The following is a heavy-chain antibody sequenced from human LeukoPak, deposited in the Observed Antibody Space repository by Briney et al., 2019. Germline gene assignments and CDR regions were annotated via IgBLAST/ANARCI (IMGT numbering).Heavy chain of an antibody. D-gene: IGHD4-17*01. V-gene: IGHV4-39*01. CDR2: IYYSGNT. CDR3: ARHDYGDYGTFDI. J-gene: IGHJ3*02. Sequence: PSETLSLTCAVSGGSISGSSYFWGWIRQPPGKGLEWIGGIYYSGNTYSNPSLNSRVTISVDTSKNQFSLKLTSVTAADTAVYYCARHDYGDYGTFDIWGQGTMVTVSS. CDR1: GGSISGSSYF.